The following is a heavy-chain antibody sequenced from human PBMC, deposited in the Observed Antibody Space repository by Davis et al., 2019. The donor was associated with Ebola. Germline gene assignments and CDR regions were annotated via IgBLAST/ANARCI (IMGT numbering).Heavy chain of an antibody. J-gene: IGHJ4*02. CDR1: GYTFTNYG. CDR2: INPNSGNT. V-gene: IGHV1-8*02. Sequence: AASVKVSCKASGYTFTNYGITWVRQAPGQGLEWVGWINPNSGNTGYARKFQGRVTMTRNTSINTAYMELSSLRSEDTAVYFCARDSSGVVGANDFDYWGQGTLVTVSS. D-gene: IGHD1-26*01. CDR3: ARDSSGVVGANDFDY.